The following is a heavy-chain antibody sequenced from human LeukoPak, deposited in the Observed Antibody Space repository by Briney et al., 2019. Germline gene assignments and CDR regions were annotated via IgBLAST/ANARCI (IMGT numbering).Heavy chain of an antibody. CDR2: INENGDIA. Sequence: PGGSLRLSCAASGFTFDDYAMHWVSQGPGKGLEWVSLINENGDIAYYGDSVRGRFTVSRDNAKNSLYLQMNSLTTEDTALYYCAKARWEPNFDYWGQGTLVTVSS. CDR3: AKARWEPNFDY. D-gene: IGHD1-26*01. CDR1: GFTFDDYA. V-gene: IGHV3-43*02. J-gene: IGHJ4*02.